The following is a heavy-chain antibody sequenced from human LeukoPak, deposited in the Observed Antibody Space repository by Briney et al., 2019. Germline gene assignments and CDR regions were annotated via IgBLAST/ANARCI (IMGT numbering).Heavy chain of an antibody. CDR2: ISWNSGSI. CDR1: GFTFDDYA. CDR3: ARDLTVTTTYYYYYGMDV. V-gene: IGHV3-9*01. D-gene: IGHD4-17*01. Sequence: PGGSLRLSCAASGFTFDDYAMHWVRQAPGKGLEWVSGISWNSGSIGYADSVKGRFTISRDNAKNTLYLQMNSLRAEDTAVYYCARDLTVTTTYYYYYGMDVWGQGTTVTVSS. J-gene: IGHJ6*02.